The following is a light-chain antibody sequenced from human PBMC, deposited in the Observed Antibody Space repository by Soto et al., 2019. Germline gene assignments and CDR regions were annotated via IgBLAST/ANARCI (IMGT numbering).Light chain of an antibody. CDR2: DAS. Sequence: DIQMTQSPSTLSSSVGDRITLTCRASQGISRCLAWYQQKPGKVPKLLIYDASTLQSGVPSRFSGSGSGTDFTLTISSLQPEDVATYYSQKYNSAPRTFGQGTKVDIK. V-gene: IGKV1-27*01. CDR1: QGISRC. J-gene: IGKJ1*01. CDR3: QKYNSAPRT.